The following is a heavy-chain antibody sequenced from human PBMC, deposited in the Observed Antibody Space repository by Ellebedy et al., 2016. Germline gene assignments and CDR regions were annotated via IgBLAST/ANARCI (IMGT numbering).Heavy chain of an antibody. D-gene: IGHD5-18*01. Sequence: SQTLSLTXXVSGGSFIGYYWSFIRQTPGRGLEWIGEIHHSGSTNYNPSLKSRVTMSLETSKNQFSLNVTSVTAADTAVYFCAARHTYGSFDYWGQGTLVTVSS. CDR3: AARHTYGSFDY. CDR2: IHHSGST. CDR1: GGSFIGYY. V-gene: IGHV4-34*01. J-gene: IGHJ4*02.